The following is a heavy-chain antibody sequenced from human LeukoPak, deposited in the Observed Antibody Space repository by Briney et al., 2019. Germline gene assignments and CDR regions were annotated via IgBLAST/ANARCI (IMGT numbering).Heavy chain of an antibody. CDR2: INHSGST. D-gene: IGHD3-9*01. Sequence: PSETLSLTCAVYGGSFSGYYWSWIRQPPGKGLEWIGEINHSGSTNYNPSLKSRVTISVDTSKNQFSLKLSSVTAADTAVYYCARGLPILTGCYTPYGMDVWGQGTTVTVSS. V-gene: IGHV4-34*01. J-gene: IGHJ6*02. CDR3: ARGLPILTGCYTPYGMDV. CDR1: GGSFSGYY.